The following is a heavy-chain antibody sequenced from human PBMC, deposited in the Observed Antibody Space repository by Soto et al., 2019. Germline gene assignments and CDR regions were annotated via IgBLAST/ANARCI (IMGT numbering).Heavy chain of an antibody. D-gene: IGHD1-26*01. CDR3: ARAHGWEQYYYYGMDV. CDR2: INPNSGGT. J-gene: IGHJ6*02. Sequence: ASVKVSCKASGYTFTGYYMHWVRQAPGQGLEWMGWINPNSGGTNYAQKFQGRVTMTRDTSISTAYMKLSRLRSDDTAVYYCARAHGWEQYYYYGMDVWGQGTTVTVSS. V-gene: IGHV1-2*02. CDR1: GYTFTGYY.